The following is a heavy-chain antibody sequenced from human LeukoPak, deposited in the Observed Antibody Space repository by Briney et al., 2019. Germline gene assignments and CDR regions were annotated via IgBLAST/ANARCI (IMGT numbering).Heavy chain of an antibody. CDR2: ISGSGGYT. Sequence: GGSLRLSCAASGFTFSGYAMSWVRQAPGKGLEWVSAISGSGGYTYYADSVKGRFTISRDNSKNTLYVQMNSLRAEDTAVYYCAKGYCSSTSCYFHYYGMDAWGQGTTVTVSS. D-gene: IGHD2-2*01. CDR3: AKGYCSSTSCYFHYYGMDA. V-gene: IGHV3-23*01. J-gene: IGHJ6*02. CDR1: GFTFSGYA.